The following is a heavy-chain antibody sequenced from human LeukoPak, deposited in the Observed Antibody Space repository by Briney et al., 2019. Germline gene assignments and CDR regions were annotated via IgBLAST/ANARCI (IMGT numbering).Heavy chain of an antibody. J-gene: IGHJ4*02. CDR1: GYTFTSYA. CDR2: INTNTGNP. Sequence: GASVKVSCKASGYTFTSYAMNWVRQAPGQGLEWMGWINTNTGNPTYAQGFTGRFVFSLDISVSTAYLQISSLKAEDTAVYYCARGWSSSWYLGIDYWGQGTLVTVSS. V-gene: IGHV7-4-1*02. D-gene: IGHD6-13*01. CDR3: ARGWSSSWYLGIDY.